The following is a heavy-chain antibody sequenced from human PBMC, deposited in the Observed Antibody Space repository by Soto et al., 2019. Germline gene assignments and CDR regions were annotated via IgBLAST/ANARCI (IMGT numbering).Heavy chain of an antibody. J-gene: IGHJ4*02. CDR1: GITFSNAW. CDR3: TADPGYGSINSCLDY. CDR2: IKSKTDGGTT. D-gene: IGHD2-2*03. Sequence: PGGSLRLSCAASGITFSNAWMSWVRQAPGKGLEWVGRIKSKTDGGTTDYAAPVKGRFTISRDDSKNTLYLQMNSLKNEDTTVYYCTADPGYGSINSCLDYWGQRALVTVAS. V-gene: IGHV3-15*01.